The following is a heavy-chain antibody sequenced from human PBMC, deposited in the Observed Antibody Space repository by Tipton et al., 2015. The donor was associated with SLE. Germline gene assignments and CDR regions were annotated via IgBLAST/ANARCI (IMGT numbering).Heavy chain of an antibody. CDR2: IYYSGST. D-gene: IGHD1-7*01. Sequence: TLSFTCTVSGGSISSYYWSWIRQPPGKGLEWIGYIYYSGSTNYNPSLKSRVTISVDTSKNQFSLKLSSVTAADTAVYYCARVGLTGTTWDWYFDLWGRGTLVTVSS. CDR1: GGSISSYY. V-gene: IGHV4-59*01. CDR3: ARVGLTGTTWDWYFDL. J-gene: IGHJ2*01.